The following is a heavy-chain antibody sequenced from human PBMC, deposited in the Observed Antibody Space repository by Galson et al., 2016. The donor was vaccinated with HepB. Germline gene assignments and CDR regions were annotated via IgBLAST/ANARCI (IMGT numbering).Heavy chain of an antibody. CDR1: GFTFSSYG. D-gene: IGHD1-26*01. CDR3: AKGAVGATLAYFDF. Sequence: SLRLSCAASGFTFSSYGMNWVRQAPGKGLEWVSAISGSGGSTYYADSVKGRFTISRDNSKNTLYLQMNSLRAEDTAVYYCAKGAVGATLAYFDFWGQGTLVTVSS. J-gene: IGHJ4*02. V-gene: IGHV3-23*01. CDR2: ISGSGGST.